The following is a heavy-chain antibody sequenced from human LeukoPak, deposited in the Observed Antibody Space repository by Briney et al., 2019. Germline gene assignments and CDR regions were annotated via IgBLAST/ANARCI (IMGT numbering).Heavy chain of an antibody. D-gene: IGHD4-17*01. J-gene: IGHJ4*02. CDR2: IYTSGST. CDR3: ARSDTVTPAYYFDY. Sequence: SETLSLTCIVSGGSISSGSYYWSWIRQPAGKGLEWIGRIYTSGSTNYNPSLKSRVTISVDTSKNQFSLKLSSVTAADTAVYYCARSDTVTPAYYFDYWGQGTLVTVSS. V-gene: IGHV4-61*02. CDR1: GGSISSGSYY.